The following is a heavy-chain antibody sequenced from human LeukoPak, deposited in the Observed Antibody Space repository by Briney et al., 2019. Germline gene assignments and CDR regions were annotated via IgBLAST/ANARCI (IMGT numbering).Heavy chain of an antibody. CDR3: AKGSAAVRPYYFDY. Sequence: GGSLRLSCAASGFTFRIYPMSWVRQAPGKGLEWVSAIGGSGSSTYYADSVKGRFTISRDNSKNTLYLQMSSLRADDTAVYYCAKGSAAVRPYYFDYWGQGTLVTVSS. V-gene: IGHV3-23*01. J-gene: IGHJ4*02. D-gene: IGHD6-13*01. CDR2: IGGSGSST. CDR1: GFTFRIYP.